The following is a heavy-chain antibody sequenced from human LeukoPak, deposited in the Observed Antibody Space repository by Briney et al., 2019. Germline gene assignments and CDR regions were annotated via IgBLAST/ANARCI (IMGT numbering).Heavy chain of an antibody. CDR3: ARVFRNPFGTQYYFDY. Sequence: ASVKVSCKASGYTFTGYYMHWVRQAPGQGLEWMGWINPNSGGTNYAQKFQGRVTMTRDTSISTAYMELSRLRSDDTAVYYCARVFRNPFGTQYYFDYWGQGTLVTVSS. CDR2: INPNSGGT. J-gene: IGHJ4*02. V-gene: IGHV1-2*02. D-gene: IGHD3-3*01. CDR1: GYTFTGYY.